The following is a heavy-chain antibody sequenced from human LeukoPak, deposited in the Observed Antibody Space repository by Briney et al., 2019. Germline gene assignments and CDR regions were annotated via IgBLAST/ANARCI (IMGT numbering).Heavy chain of an antibody. J-gene: IGHJ6*03. V-gene: IGHV3-23*01. Sequence: GGSLRLSCAASGFTFSSYAMSWVRQAPGKGLEWVSAISGSGGSTYYADSVKGRFTISRDNSKTTLYLQMNSLRAEDTAVYYCAKGLSYGDYAGVNYYDYMDVWGKGTTVTVSS. D-gene: IGHD4-17*01. CDR3: AKGLSYGDYAGVNYYDYMDV. CDR1: GFTFSSYA. CDR2: ISGSGGST.